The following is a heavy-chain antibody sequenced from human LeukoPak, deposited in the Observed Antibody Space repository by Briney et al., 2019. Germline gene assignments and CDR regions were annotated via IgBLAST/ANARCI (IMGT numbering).Heavy chain of an antibody. V-gene: IGHV5-51*01. CDR3: ARPHYYDSIGYYFDS. J-gene: IGHJ4*02. D-gene: IGHD3-16*01. CDR2: IYPGDSDI. Sequence: GGSLRLSRKGSGYSFTNYWIGWVRQTPGNGLEWMGIIYPGDSDIRYGPSFPGQVSISVDKSISTAYLQWSRLKASDTAIYYCARPHYYDSIGYYFDSWGQGTLVTVSS. CDR1: GYSFTNYW.